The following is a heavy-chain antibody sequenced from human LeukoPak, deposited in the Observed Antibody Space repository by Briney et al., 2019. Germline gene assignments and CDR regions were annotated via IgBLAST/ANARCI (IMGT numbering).Heavy chain of an antibody. CDR1: GGSISSSSYY. Sequence: SETLSLTCSVSGGSISSSSYYWAWLRQPPGKGLQWIGSIFYSGTTFYDPSLKSRVTISVDTSKNQFSLKMSSVTGADTAVYYCARRVIVATLDFWGQGTLVTVSS. CDR2: IFYSGTT. CDR3: ARRVIVATLDF. D-gene: IGHD5-12*01. V-gene: IGHV4-39*01. J-gene: IGHJ4*02.